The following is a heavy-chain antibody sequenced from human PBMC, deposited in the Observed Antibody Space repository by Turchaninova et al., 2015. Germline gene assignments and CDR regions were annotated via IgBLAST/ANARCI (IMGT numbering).Heavy chain of an antibody. Sequence: QVQLVQSGAEVKKPGASVKVSCKASGYPFTNYYIHWVRQAPGQGLEWMAIINPSGGSTSYAQKFQDRVAMTRDTSTSTVYMELNSLRSEDTAVYYCARASGGVFGVPGDYWGQGTLVTVSS. V-gene: IGHV1-46*01. CDR2: INPSGGST. J-gene: IGHJ4*02. CDR1: GYPFTNYY. D-gene: IGHD3-3*01. CDR3: ARASGGVFGVPGDY.